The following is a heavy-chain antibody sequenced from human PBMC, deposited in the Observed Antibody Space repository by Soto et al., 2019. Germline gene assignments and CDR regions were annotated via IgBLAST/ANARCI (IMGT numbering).Heavy chain of an antibody. CDR1: GGSFSGYY. J-gene: IGHJ4*02. D-gene: IGHD6-6*01. CDR2: INHSGST. Sequence: PSETLSLTCAVYGGSFSGYYWSWIRQPPGKGLEWIGEINHSGSTNYNPSLKSRVTISVDTSKNQFSLKLSSVTAADTAVYYCARQIAARSVPFDYWGQGTLVTVSS. CDR3: ARQIAARSVPFDY. V-gene: IGHV4-34*01.